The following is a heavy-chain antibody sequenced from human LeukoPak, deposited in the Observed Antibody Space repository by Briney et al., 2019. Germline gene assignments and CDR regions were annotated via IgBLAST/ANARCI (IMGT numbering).Heavy chain of an antibody. CDR2: ISSSSSYI. D-gene: IGHD6-13*01. V-gene: IGHV3-21*01. CDR3: ARGRIAAAGTLDY. J-gene: IGHJ4*02. CDR1: GFTFSSYS. Sequence: GGSLRLSCAASGFTFSSYSMNWVRQAPGKGLEWVSSISSSSSYIYYADSVKGRFTISRDNAKNSLYLQMNSLRAEDTAVYYCARGRIAAAGTLDYWGQGTLVTVSS.